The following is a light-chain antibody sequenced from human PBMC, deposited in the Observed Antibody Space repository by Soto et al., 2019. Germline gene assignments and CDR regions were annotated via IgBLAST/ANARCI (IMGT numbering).Light chain of an antibody. J-gene: IGLJ2*01. Sequence: QSALTQPASVSGSPGQSITISCTGTSSDVGGYNYVSWYQQHPGKAPKLMIYDVSNRPSGVSNRFSGSKSGNTASLTISGLQAEDDADYYCSSYTSSSTLVVFGGGTQLPVL. CDR2: DVS. CDR1: SSDVGGYNY. CDR3: SSYTSSSTLVV. V-gene: IGLV2-14*03.